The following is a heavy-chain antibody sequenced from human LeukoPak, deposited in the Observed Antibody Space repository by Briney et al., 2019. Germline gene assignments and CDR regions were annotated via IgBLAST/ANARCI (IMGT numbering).Heavy chain of an antibody. V-gene: IGHV3-30-3*01. Sequence: GGSLRLSCAAPGFTFSSYAMHWVRQAPGKGLEWVAVISYDGSNKYYADSVKGRFTISRDNAKNSLYLQMNSLRAEDTAVYYCARVRLDTLDPWGQGTLVTVSS. CDR3: ARVRLDTLDP. J-gene: IGHJ5*02. CDR1: GFTFSSYA. CDR2: ISYDGSNK.